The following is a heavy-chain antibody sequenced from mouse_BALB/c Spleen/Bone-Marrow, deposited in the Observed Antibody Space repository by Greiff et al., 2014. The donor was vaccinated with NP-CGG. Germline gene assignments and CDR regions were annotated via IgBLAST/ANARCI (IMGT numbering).Heavy chain of an antibody. Sequence: VKLMASGPELVRPGVSVKISCKGSGYTFTDYAMHWVKQSHAKSLEWIGVINTYSGNTNYNQNFKGKATMTVDKSSSTAFMELARLTYEDSAIYYCAREGYASTAWFAYWGQGTLVTVSA. CDR3: AREGYASTAWFAY. CDR1: GYTFTDYA. D-gene: IGHD1-1*01. CDR2: INTYSGNT. V-gene: IGHV1-67*01. J-gene: IGHJ3*01.